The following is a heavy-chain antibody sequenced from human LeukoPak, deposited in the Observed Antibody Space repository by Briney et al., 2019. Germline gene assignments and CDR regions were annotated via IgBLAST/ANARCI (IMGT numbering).Heavy chain of an antibody. CDR1: GASISSGGYY. Sequence: SQTLSLTCTVSGASISSGGYYWSWLRQPPGKGLEWIGYIYHSGSTYYNPSLKSRVTISVDRSKNQFSLKLSSVTAADTAVYYCARDGGYLRHFDYWGQGTLVTVSS. V-gene: IGHV4-30-2*01. CDR2: IYHSGST. J-gene: IGHJ4*02. D-gene: IGHD2-15*01. CDR3: ARDGGYLRHFDY.